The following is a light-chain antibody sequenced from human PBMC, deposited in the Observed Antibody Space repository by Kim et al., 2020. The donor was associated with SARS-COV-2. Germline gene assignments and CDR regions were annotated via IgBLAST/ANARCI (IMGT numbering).Light chain of an antibody. CDR2: GAS. CDR1: QSVSIS. J-gene: IGKJ2*01. CDR3: QQYSDWPS. V-gene: IGKV3-15*01. Sequence: ERATLSLRASQSVSISLAWYQQNSGQAPRLLIYGASTRATGIPARFSGSGSGTEFTLTISSLQSEDFADYYCQQYSDWPSFGQGTKLEI.